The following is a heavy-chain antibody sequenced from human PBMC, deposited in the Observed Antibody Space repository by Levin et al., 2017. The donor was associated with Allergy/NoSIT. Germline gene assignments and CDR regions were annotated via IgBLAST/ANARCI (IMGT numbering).Heavy chain of an antibody. D-gene: IGHD1-26*01. J-gene: IGHJ5*02. CDR3: ARDQALFTRGRPTNWFDP. V-gene: IGHV1-46*01. Sequence: ASVKVSCKASGYTFTSYYMHWVRQAPGQGLEWMGIINPSGGSTSYAQKFQGRVTMTRDTSTSTVYMELSSLRSEDTAVYYCARDQALFTRGRPTNWFDPWGQGTLVTVSS. CDR1: GYTFTSYY. CDR2: INPSGGST.